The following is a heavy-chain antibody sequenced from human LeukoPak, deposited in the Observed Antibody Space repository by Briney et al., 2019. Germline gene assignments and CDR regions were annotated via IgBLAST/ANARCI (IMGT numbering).Heavy chain of an antibody. CDR3: ARGRSHYDFWSGYYRAPYYFDY. CDR1: GGSISSYY. J-gene: IGHJ4*02. V-gene: IGHV4-59*01. CDR2: IYYSGST. Sequence: SETLSLTCTVSGGSISSYYWSWIRQPPGKGLEWIGYIYYSGSTNYNPSLKSRVTISVDTSKNQFSLKLSSVTAADTAVYYCARGRSHYDFWSGYYRAPYYFDYWGQGTLVTVSS. D-gene: IGHD3-3*01.